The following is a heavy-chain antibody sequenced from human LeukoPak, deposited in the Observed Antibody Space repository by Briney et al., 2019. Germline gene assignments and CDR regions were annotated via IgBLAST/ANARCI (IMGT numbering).Heavy chain of an antibody. CDR2: IYASGST. Sequence: PSETLSLTCTVSGVSISSYYWSWIRQPAGKGLEWIGRIYASGSTNYNPSLKSRVTMSFDTSKNQFSLTLTSVTAADTAVYYCARDYSGSYYFDYWGQGTLVTVSS. D-gene: IGHD1-26*01. J-gene: IGHJ4*02. CDR3: ARDYSGSYYFDY. V-gene: IGHV4-4*07. CDR1: GVSISSYY.